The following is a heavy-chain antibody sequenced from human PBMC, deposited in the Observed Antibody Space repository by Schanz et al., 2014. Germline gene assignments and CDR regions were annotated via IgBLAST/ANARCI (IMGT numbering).Heavy chain of an antibody. CDR1: GFTFNNFN. CDR2: MWNDGIKT. V-gene: IGHV3-30*02. Sequence: VQLVESGGGLVQPRGSLRLSCAASGFTFNNFNMNWVRQAPGKGLEWVAVMWNDGIKTHYADSGKGRFTISRDNSKNTLYLQMNSLRSEDTAVYYCAKDVDFWSGYYLDYWGQGTLVTVSS. D-gene: IGHD3-3*01. CDR3: AKDVDFWSGYYLDY. J-gene: IGHJ4*02.